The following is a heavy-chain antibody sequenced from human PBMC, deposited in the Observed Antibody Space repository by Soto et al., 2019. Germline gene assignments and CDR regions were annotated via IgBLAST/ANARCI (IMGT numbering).Heavy chain of an antibody. V-gene: IGHV2-5*02. J-gene: IGHJ4*02. Sequence: QITLKESGPTLVKPTQTLTLTCTFSGFSLSTSGVGVGWIRQPPGKALEWLALIFWDNDKRYSPSLKSRLTITKDTSKNQVVLTMTNMDPVDTATYXXXXXXXXXSSGYLRPFDYWGQGTLV. CDR2: IFWDNDK. CDR3: XXXXXXXSSGYLRPFDY. CDR1: GFSLSTSGVG. D-gene: IGHD3-22*01.